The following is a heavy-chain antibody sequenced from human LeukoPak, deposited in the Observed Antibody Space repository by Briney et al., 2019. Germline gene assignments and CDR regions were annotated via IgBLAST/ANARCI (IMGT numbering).Heavy chain of an antibody. CDR1: GYTFTSYG. V-gene: IGHV1-18*01. D-gene: IGHD3-9*01. Sequence: GASVKVSCKASGYTFTSYGISWVRQAPGQGLEWMGWISAYNGNTNYAQKLQGRVTMTTDTSTSTAYKEPRSLRSEDTAVYYCATVGVRYFDWFRYFDYWGQGTLVTVSS. CDR3: ATVGVRYFDWFRYFDY. J-gene: IGHJ4*02. CDR2: ISAYNGNT.